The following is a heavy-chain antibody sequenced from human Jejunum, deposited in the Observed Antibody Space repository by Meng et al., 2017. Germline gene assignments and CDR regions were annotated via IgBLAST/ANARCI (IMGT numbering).Heavy chain of an antibody. CDR1: GFGVSSDF. V-gene: IGHV3-66*02. CDR2: IHNGDVI. Sequence: GGSLRLSCAASGFGVSSDFMIWVRQAPGKGLEWVSMIHNGDVIYYSDSEKGRFTISRDSSKNTLFLQMNTLRPEDTALYYCANRFVWGPGTLVTVSS. CDR3: ANRFV. D-gene: IGHD3-3*01. J-gene: IGHJ4*02.